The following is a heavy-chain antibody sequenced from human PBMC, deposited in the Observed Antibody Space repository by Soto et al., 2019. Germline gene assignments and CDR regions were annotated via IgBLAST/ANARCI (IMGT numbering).Heavy chain of an antibody. V-gene: IGHV1-2*02. D-gene: IGHD1-7*01. J-gene: IGHJ6*02. Sequence: VASVKVSCKASGYTFTDYYMHWVRQAPGQGLEWMGWINPNSGGTNYAQKFQGRVTMTRDTSISTAYMELSRLRSDDTAVYYCARKLELRGSYYYYYDMDVWGQGTTVTAP. CDR2: INPNSGGT. CDR1: GYTFTDYY. CDR3: ARKLELRGSYYYYYDMDV.